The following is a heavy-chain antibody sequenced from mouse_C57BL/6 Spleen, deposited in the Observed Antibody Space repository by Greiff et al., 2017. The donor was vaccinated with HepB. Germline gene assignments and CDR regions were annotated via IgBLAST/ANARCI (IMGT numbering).Heavy chain of an antibody. Sequence: QVQLQQSGAELVMPGASVKLSCKASGYTFTSYWMHWVKQRPGQGLEWIGEIDPSDSYTNYNQKFKGKSTLTVDKSSSTAYMQLSSLTSEDSAVYYCARGYYDYDAAYWGQGTLVTVSA. J-gene: IGHJ3*01. D-gene: IGHD2-4*01. V-gene: IGHV1-69*01. CDR3: ARGYYDYDAAY. CDR2: IDPSDSYT. CDR1: GYTFTSYW.